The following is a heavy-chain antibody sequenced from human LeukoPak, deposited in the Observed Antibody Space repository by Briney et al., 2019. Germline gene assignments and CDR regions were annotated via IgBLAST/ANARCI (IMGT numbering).Heavy chain of an antibody. CDR1: GFTFSSYW. Sequence: GGSLRLSCAASGFTFSSYWMSWVRQAPGKGLEWVGNIKQDGSVNRYADSVRGRFTISRDNAQTSLYLQMNSLRAEDTAVYYCARASNPWLQLTWGQGTLVTVSS. D-gene: IGHD5-24*01. CDR2: IKQDGSVN. J-gene: IGHJ5*02. CDR3: ARASNPWLQLT. V-gene: IGHV3-7*05.